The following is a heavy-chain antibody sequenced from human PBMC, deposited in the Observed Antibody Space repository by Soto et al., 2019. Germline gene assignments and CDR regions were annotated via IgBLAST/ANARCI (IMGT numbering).Heavy chain of an antibody. J-gene: IGHJ4*02. CDR3: ATGVQCSYGYEGYYLDY. CDR1: GFTFNSYS. D-gene: IGHD5-18*01. V-gene: IGHV3-21*01. Sequence: PGGSLRLSCAASGFTFNSYSMNWVRQAPGKGLEWVSSISGGSTDIYYADSLKGRFTISRDNAKNSLYLQIHSLRAEDTAVYYCATGVQCSYGYEGYYLDYWGQGTLVTVSS. CDR2: ISGGSTDI.